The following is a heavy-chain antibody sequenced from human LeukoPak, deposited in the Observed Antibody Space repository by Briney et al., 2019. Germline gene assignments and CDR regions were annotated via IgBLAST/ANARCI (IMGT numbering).Heavy chain of an antibody. CDR1: GFTFSSYW. CDR3: ARGVRYCSSTSCYAAGDY. D-gene: IGHD2-2*01. Sequence: PGGSLRLSCAASGFTFSSYWMHWVRQAPGKGLVWVSRINSDGSSTSYADSVKGRFTISRDNAKNTLYLQMNSLSAEDPAVYSCARGVRYCSSTSCYAAGDYWGPGTLVTVSS. V-gene: IGHV3-74*01. J-gene: IGHJ4*02. CDR2: INSDGSST.